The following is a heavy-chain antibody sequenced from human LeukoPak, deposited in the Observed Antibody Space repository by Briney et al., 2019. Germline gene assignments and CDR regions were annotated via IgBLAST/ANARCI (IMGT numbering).Heavy chain of an antibody. CDR2: ISYDGRNK. J-gene: IGHJ3*02. Sequence: PGGSLRLSCAASGFTFSSYAMHWVRQAPGKGLEWVAVISYDGRNKYYADSVKGRFTISRDNSKNTLYLQMNSLRAEDTAVYYCARDRITWFGELYNDAFDIWGQGTMVTVSS. V-gene: IGHV3-30-3*01. CDR1: GFTFSSYA. CDR3: ARDRITWFGELYNDAFDI. D-gene: IGHD3-10*01.